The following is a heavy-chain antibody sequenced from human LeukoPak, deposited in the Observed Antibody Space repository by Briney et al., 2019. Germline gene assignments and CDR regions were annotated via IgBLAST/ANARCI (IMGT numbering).Heavy chain of an antibody. J-gene: IGHJ5*02. V-gene: IGHV4-39*01. CDR2: IYYSGST. CDR1: GGSISSSSYY. Sequence: SETLSLTCTVSGGSISSSSYYWGWIRQPPGKGLEWIGSIYYSGSTYYNPSLKSRFTISVDTSKNQFSLKLSSVTAADTAVYYCARHVVIKSGWFDPWGQGTLVTVSS. CDR3: ARHVVIKSGWFDP. D-gene: IGHD3-22*01.